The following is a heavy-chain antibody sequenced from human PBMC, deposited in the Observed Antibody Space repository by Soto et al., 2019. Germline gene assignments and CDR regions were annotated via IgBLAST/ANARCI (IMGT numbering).Heavy chain of an antibody. J-gene: IGHJ4*02. D-gene: IGHD3-22*01. CDR3: ANVKVEGGFYDSSGYHSDY. CDR1: GFTFRSYA. V-gene: IGHV3-23*01. CDR2: ISGSGYTT. Sequence: PGGSLRLSCAASGFTFRSYAMTWVRQAPTKGLEWVSGISGSGYTTYYADSVKGRFTISRDNFKNTLYLQMNSLRAEDTALYYCANVKVEGGFYDSSGYHSDYWGQGTLVTVSS.